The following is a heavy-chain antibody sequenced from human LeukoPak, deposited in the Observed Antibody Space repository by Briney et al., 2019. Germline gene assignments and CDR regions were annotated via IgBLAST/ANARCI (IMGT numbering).Heavy chain of an antibody. Sequence: SETLSLTCTVSGDSISGGTFYWGWVRQPAGQGLEWIGSIHFNGNNYYNPSRKSPVTISVDLPNNQFSLNLSSVTVADTAVYYCAGRVGATIWTGLHFWGQGILVTVSS. CDR3: AGRVGATIWTGLHF. J-gene: IGHJ4*02. D-gene: IGHD1-26*01. CDR1: GDSISGGTFY. CDR2: IHFNGNN. V-gene: IGHV4-39*01.